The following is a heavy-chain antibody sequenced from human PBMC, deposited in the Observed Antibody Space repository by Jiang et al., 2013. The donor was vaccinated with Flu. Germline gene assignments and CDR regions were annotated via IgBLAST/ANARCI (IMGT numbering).Heavy chain of an antibody. CDR2: ITTTGDT. D-gene: IGHD2-8*01. J-gene: IGHJ4*02. CDR1: GFTFSTYD. Sequence: GSLRLSCAASGFTFSTYDMHWVRQAPGKGLEWVSAITTTGDTYFPDSVKGRFTISRENAKNSLYLQMNSLRAEDTAVYYCVRATWYYFDYWGQGTLVTVSS. V-gene: IGHV3-13*01. CDR3: VRATWYYFDY.